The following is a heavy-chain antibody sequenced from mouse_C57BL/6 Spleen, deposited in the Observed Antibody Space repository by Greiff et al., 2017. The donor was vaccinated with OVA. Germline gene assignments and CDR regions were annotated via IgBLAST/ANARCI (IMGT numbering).Heavy chain of an antibody. J-gene: IGHJ4*01. D-gene: IGHD1-1*01. V-gene: IGHV1-55*01. CDR2: IYPGSGST. CDR1: GYTFTSYW. Sequence: QVHVKQPGAELVKPGASVKMSCKASGYTFTSYWITWVKQRPGQGLEWIGDIYPGSGSTNYNEKFKSKATLTVDTSSSTAYMQLSSLTSEDSAVYYCARPGSSHYYAMDYWGQGTSVTVSS. CDR3: ARPGSSHYYAMDY.